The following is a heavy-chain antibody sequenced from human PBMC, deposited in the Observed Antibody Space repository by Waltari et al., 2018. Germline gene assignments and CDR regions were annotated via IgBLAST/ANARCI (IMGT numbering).Heavy chain of an antibody. CDR1: GFTFRSYA. Sequence: EVQLLESGGGLVQPGGSLRLSCAASGFTFRSYAMSWVRQAPGKGLEWVSAISGSGGSTYYADSVKGRFTISRDNSKNTLYLQMNSLRAEDTAVYYCAKDPGFWSGYYISWGQGTLVTVSS. D-gene: IGHD3-3*01. CDR2: ISGSGGST. J-gene: IGHJ5*02. V-gene: IGHV3-23*01. CDR3: AKDPGFWSGYYIS.